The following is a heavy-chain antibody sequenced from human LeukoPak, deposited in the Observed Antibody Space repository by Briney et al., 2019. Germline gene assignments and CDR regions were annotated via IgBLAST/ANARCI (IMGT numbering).Heavy chain of an antibody. CDR2: ISDSGST. V-gene: IGHV4-4*07. CDR3: AKESSGTFFYFDY. CDR1: GGSISTYV. J-gene: IGHJ4*02. D-gene: IGHD6-25*01. Sequence: SETLSLTCTVSGGSISTYVWSWIRQTAGKGLEWIGRISDSGSTRYNPSLKSRVTMSVDTSKNQFSLKLDSVTAADTAVYYCAKESSGTFFYFDYWGQGTLVTVSS.